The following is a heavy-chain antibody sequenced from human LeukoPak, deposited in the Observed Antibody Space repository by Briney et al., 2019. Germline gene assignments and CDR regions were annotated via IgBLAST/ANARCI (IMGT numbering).Heavy chain of an antibody. CDR1: GFTFSSYA. CDR3: AKDVSSPGSYLLDY. V-gene: IGHV3-23*01. D-gene: IGHD1-26*01. J-gene: IGHJ4*02. Sequence: GGSLRLSCAASGFTFSSYAMSWVRQAPGKGLEWVSTISGSGGSTYYADSVKGRFTISRDNSKNTLYLQMNSLRAEDTAVYYCAKDVSSPGSYLLDYWGQGTLVTVSS. CDR2: ISGSGGST.